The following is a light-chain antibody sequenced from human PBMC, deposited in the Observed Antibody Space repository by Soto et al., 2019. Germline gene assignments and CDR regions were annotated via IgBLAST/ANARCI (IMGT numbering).Light chain of an antibody. CDR3: QAWDSSYV. Sequence: SYELTQPPSVSVSPGQTATITCSGDKLGNKYTSWHQQKPGQSPVLVIYQDTRRPSGIPERFSGSNSGNTATLTISGTQARDEADYYCQAWDSSYVFGTGTKVTVL. J-gene: IGLJ1*01. V-gene: IGLV3-1*01. CDR1: KLGNKY. CDR2: QDT.